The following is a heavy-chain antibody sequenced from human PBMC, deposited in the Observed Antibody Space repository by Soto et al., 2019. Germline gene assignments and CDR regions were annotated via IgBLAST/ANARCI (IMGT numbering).Heavy chain of an antibody. V-gene: IGHV1-69*01. CDR1: GGTFSSYA. J-gene: IGHJ6*02. CDR2: IIPIFGTA. Sequence: QVQLVQSGAEVKKPGFSVKVSCKASGGTFSSYAISWVRQAPGQGLEWMGGIIPIFGTANYAQKFQGRVTITADESTSTAYMELSSLRSEDTAVYYCARGMAATYYYYYYGMDVWGQGTTVTVSS. D-gene: IGHD6-19*01. CDR3: ARGMAATYYYYYYGMDV.